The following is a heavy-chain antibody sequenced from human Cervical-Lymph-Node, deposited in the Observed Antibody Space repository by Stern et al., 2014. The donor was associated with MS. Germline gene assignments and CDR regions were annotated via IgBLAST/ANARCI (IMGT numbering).Heavy chain of an antibody. V-gene: IGHV3-7*01. Sequence: EVQLVESGGGLVQPGGSLRLSCAASGFTFSSNWMSWVRQSPGKGLEWVANIKQDGSEKFYVDSVKGRFTIYRDNAKNSLYLQMNSLRAEDTAVYYCVREGQENWFDPWGQGALVTVSS. CDR3: VREGQENWFDP. CDR2: IKQDGSEK. J-gene: IGHJ5*02. CDR1: GFTFSSNW.